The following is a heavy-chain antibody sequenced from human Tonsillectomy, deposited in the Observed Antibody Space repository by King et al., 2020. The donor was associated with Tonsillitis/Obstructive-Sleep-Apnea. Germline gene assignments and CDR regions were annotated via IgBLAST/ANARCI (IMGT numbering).Heavy chain of an antibody. CDR3: ARGYPAYYFDS. Sequence: VQLQQWGAGLLKPSETLSLACAVYGGPFKCYYWTWIRQPPGKGLEWIVVCDHIGTTNYNPALKRRLNISVDTSKNQFSRTLSSVTAADTAVYYCARGYPAYYFDSWGQGTLVTVSS. D-gene: IGHD2-2*02. CDR1: GGPFKCYY. CDR2: CDHIGTT. J-gene: IGHJ4*02. V-gene: IGHV4-34*01.